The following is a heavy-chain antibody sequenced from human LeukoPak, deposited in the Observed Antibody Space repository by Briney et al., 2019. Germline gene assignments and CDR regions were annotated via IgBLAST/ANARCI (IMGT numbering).Heavy chain of an antibody. CDR1: GGTFSSYA. CDR2: IIPIFGTA. J-gene: IGHJ4*02. CDR3: ARLSSYRYCSGGSCYS. Sequence: SVKVSCKASGGTFSSYAISWVRQAPGQGLEWMGGIIPIFGTANYAQKFQGRVTITTDESTSTAYMELSSLRSEDTAVYYCARLSSYRYCSGGSCYSWGQGTLVTVSS. V-gene: IGHV1-69*05. D-gene: IGHD2-15*01.